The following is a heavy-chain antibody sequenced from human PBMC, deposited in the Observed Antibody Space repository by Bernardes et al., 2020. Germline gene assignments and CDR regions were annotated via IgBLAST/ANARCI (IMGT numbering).Heavy chain of an antibody. V-gene: IGHV4-34*01. CDR3: ARGRGYSYGYTAVHGKKDAFDI. Sequence: SETLSLTCAVYGGSFSGYYWSWIRQPPGKGLEWIGEINHSGSTNYNPSLKSRVTISVDTSKNQFSLKLSSVTAADTAVYYCARGRGYSYGYTAVHGKKDAFDIWGQGTMVTVSS. CDR1: GGSFSGYY. D-gene: IGHD5-18*01. CDR2: INHSGST. J-gene: IGHJ3*02.